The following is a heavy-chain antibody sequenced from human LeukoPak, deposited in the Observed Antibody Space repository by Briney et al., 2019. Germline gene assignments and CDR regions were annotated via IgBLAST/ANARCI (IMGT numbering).Heavy chain of an antibody. CDR2: ISSSSSYI. CDR1: GFTFSSYS. V-gene: IGHV3-21*01. CDR3: ARDQDYDILTGYYHYAFDI. Sequence: GSLRLSCAASGFTFSSYSMNWVRQAPGKGLEWVSSISSSSSYIYYADSVKGRFTISRDNAKNSLYLQMNSLRAEDTAVYYCARDQDYDILTGYYHYAFDIWGQGTMVTVSS. D-gene: IGHD3-9*01. J-gene: IGHJ3*02.